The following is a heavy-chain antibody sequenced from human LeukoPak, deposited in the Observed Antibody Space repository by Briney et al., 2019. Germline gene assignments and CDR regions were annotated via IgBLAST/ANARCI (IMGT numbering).Heavy chain of an antibody. CDR1: GGSISSSNW. V-gene: IGHV4-4*02. Sequence: SGTLSLTCAVSGGSISSSNWWSWVRQPPGKGLEWIGEIYHSGSTNYNPSLKSRVTISVDKSKNQFSLKLSSVTAADTAVYYCARVKIVATTNWFDPWGQGTLVTVSS. J-gene: IGHJ5*02. D-gene: IGHD5-12*01. CDR3: ARVKIVATTNWFDP. CDR2: IYHSGST.